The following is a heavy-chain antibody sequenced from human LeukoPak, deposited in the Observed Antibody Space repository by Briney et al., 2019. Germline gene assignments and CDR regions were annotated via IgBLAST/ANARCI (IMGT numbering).Heavy chain of an antibody. D-gene: IGHD3-16*01. Sequence: SETLSLTCTVSGGSISSYYWSWIQQPPGKGLEWIGYIYYSGSTNYNPSLKSRVTISVDTSKNQFSLKLSSVTAADTAVYYCARVFSGLYRSYYFDYWGQGTLVTVSS. V-gene: IGHV4-59*01. CDR1: GGSISSYY. J-gene: IGHJ4*02. CDR3: ARVFSGLYRSYYFDY. CDR2: IYYSGST.